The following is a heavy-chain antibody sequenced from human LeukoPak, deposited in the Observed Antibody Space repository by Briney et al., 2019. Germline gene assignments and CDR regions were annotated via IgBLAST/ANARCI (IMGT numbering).Heavy chain of an antibody. D-gene: IGHD2-2*01. CDR2: IYYSGST. CDR3: ARGGYQLPGRAFDI. CDR1: GGSISSYY. J-gene: IGHJ3*02. Sequence: SETLSLTCTVSGGSISSYYWSWIRQPPGKGLEWIGYIYYSGSTNYNPSLKSRVTISVDTSKNQFSLKLSSVTAADTAVYYCARGGYQLPGRAFDIWGQGTMVTVSS. V-gene: IGHV4-59*01.